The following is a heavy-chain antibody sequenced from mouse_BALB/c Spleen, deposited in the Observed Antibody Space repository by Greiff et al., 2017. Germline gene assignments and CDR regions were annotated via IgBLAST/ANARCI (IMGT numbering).Heavy chain of an antibody. J-gene: IGHJ2*01. CDR2: IDPYNGGT. V-gene: IGHV1S135*01. CDR3: ARGGYDGEYYFDY. D-gene: IGHD2-2*01. Sequence: EVKLMESGPELVKPGASVKVSCKASGYAFTSYNMYWVKQSHGKSLEWIGYIDPYNGGTSYNQKFKGKATLTVDKSSSTAYMHLNSLTSEDSAVYYCARGGYDGEYYFDYWGQGTTLTVSS. CDR1: GYAFTSYN.